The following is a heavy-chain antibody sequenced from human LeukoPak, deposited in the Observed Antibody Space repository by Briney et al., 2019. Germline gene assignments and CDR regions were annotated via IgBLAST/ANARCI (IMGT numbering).Heavy chain of an antibody. CDR3: ARDTPHYYDSSGYYPVDY. CDR2: ISSSGSSI. CDR1: GFTFIDYY. V-gene: IGHV3-11*04. J-gene: IGHJ4*02. D-gene: IGHD3-22*01. Sequence: GGSLRLSCAASGFTFIDYYMSWIRQTPGKGLEWVSYISSSGSSIYYADSVKGRFTISRDNAKNSLYLQMNSLTVEDTAVYYCARDTPHYYDSSGYYPVDYWGQGTLVTVSS.